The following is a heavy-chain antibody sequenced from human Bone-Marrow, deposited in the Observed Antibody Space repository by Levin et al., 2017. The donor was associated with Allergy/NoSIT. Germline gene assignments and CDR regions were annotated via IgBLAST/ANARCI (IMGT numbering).Heavy chain of an antibody. Sequence: PGGSLRLSCKGSGYSFTNYWIGWVRQMPGKGLEWMGVIDPGDSDARYSPSFEGQVTISVDKSISTAYLQWNSLKASDTAMFFCASRSSASSTPYFYYYYMDVWGKGTTVIVSS. V-gene: IGHV5-51*01. J-gene: IGHJ6*03. CDR1: GYSFTNYW. CDR3: ASRSSASSTPYFYYYYMDV. CDR2: IDPGDSDA. D-gene: IGHD2-2*01.